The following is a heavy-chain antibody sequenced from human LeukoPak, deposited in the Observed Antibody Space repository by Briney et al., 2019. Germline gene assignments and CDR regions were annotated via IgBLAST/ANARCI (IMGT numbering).Heavy chain of an antibody. Sequence: SETLSLTCAVSGGSISSSNWWSWVRQPPGKGLGWIGYIYYSGSTNYNPSLKSRVTLSVDTSKQQVSRKLSSVTAADTAVYYCARVIPVPAATGWFDPWGQGTLVTVPS. CDR3: ARVIPVPAATGWFDP. V-gene: IGHV4-4*02. J-gene: IGHJ5*02. CDR1: GGSISSSNW. CDR2: IYYSGST. D-gene: IGHD2-2*01.